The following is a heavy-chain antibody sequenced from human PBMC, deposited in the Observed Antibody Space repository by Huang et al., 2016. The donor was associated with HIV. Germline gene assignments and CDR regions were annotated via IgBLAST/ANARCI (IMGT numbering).Heavy chain of an antibody. CDR3: ARDWSFGSSTSPAD. V-gene: IGHV1-2*02. Sequence: QVQLVQSGAEVKNPGASVRVSYKASGYTFTDSNIHWVRQAPGQGLEWRGWINPKRGGTIYTQRFQGRITMTRDTTISTVHMDLRRIQSDDTAVYFCARDWSFGSSTSPADWGQGTLVTVSS. CDR2: INPKRGGT. J-gene: IGHJ4*02. CDR1: GYTFTDSN. D-gene: IGHD6-6*01.